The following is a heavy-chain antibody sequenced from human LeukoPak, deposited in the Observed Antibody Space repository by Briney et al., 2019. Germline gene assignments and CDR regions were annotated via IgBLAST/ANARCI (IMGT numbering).Heavy chain of an antibody. D-gene: IGHD6-19*01. CDR2: ISSSSSYI. Sequence: TGGSLRLSCAVSGFTFSSYSMNWVRQAPGKGLEWVSSISSSSSYIYYADSVKGRFTISRDNAKNSLYLQMNSLRAEDTAVYYCARGRGAVNFDYWGQGTLVTVSS. V-gene: IGHV3-21*01. CDR1: GFTFSSYS. CDR3: ARGRGAVNFDY. J-gene: IGHJ4*02.